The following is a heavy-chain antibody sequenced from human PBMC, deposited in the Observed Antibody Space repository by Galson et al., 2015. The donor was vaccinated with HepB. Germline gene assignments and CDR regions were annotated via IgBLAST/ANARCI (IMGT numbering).Heavy chain of an antibody. J-gene: IGHJ6*03. CDR2: ISSSGSTI. CDR1: GFTFSDYY. Sequence: SLRLSCAASGFTFSDYYMSWIRQAPGKGLEWVSYISSSGSTIYYADSVKGRFTISRDNAKNSLYLQMNSLRAEDTAVYYCASTPARRPIPQLAHYYYYYMDVWGKGTTVTVSS. D-gene: IGHD6-6*01. CDR3: ASTPARRPIPQLAHYYYYYMDV. V-gene: IGHV3-11*01.